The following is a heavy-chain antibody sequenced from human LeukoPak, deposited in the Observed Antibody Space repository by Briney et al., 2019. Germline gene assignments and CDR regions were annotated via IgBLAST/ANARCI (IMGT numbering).Heavy chain of an antibody. J-gene: IGHJ3*02. CDR3: ARIITMIGDAFDI. Sequence: ASVKVSCKASGYTFIDYYMHWVRQAPGQGLEWMGWINSNSGGPNYAQKFQGRVTMTRDTSISTAYMELRRLTSDDTAIYYCARIITMIGDAFDIWGQGTMVTVSS. CDR1: GYTFIDYY. D-gene: IGHD3-22*01. V-gene: IGHV1-2*02. CDR2: INSNSGGP.